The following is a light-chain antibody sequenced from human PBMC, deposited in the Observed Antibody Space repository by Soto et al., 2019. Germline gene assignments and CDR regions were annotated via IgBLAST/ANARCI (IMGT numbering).Light chain of an antibody. CDR2: GAS. V-gene: IGKV1-39*01. J-gene: IGKJ4*01. Sequence: DIQMTQSPSSLSASVGDRVTITCRASQSITTYLHWYQQKPGKAPKLLIYGASNLQTGVPSRFSGSGFGTDFTLTISSLQPEDFATYYCQRSSTVSLTFGVGTKVEI. CDR3: QRSSTVSLT. CDR1: QSITTY.